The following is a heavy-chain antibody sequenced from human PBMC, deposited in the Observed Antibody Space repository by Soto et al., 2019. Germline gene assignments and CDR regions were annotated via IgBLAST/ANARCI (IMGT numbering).Heavy chain of an antibody. V-gene: IGHV1-8*01. D-gene: IGHD2-15*01. J-gene: IGHJ4*02. CDR3: AKGYCSGGSCQPTNDY. Sequence: ASVKVSCKASGYTFTSYDINWVRQATGQGLEWMGWMNPNSGNTGYAQKFQGRVTMTRNTSISTAYMELSSLRSEDTAVYYCAKGYCSGGSCQPTNDYWGQGTLVTVSS. CDR1: GYTFTSYD. CDR2: MNPNSGNT.